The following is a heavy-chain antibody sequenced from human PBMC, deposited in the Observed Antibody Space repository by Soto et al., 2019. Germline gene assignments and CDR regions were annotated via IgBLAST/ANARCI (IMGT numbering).Heavy chain of an antibody. CDR2: INPTGTMT. CDR3: ARDTGYDHDAFDI. D-gene: IGHD5-12*01. Sequence: QVQLVQSGAEVKKPGASVKLSCKASGYTFITSYYTHWVRPAPGQGLEWMGIINPTGTMTKYSERFQGRLTMTRDTSTSTDYMELSTLTSEDTAVYFCARDTGYDHDAFDIWGQGTMVTVSS. J-gene: IGHJ3*02. V-gene: IGHV1-46*01. CDR1: GYTFITSYY.